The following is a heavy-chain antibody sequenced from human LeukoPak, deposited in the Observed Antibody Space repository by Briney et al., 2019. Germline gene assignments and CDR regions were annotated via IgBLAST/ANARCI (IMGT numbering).Heavy chain of an antibody. D-gene: IGHD2-21*01. CDR2: IYHSGST. V-gene: IGHV4-4*02. Sequence: PSGTLSLTCAVSGGSISSSNWWSWVRQPPGKGLEWIGEIYHSGSTNYNPSLKSRVTISVDKSKNQFSLKVRSVTAADTAVYYCARDKAGPSVFEAFDIWGQGTMVTVSS. J-gene: IGHJ3*02. CDR1: GGSISSSNW. CDR3: ARDKAGPSVFEAFDI.